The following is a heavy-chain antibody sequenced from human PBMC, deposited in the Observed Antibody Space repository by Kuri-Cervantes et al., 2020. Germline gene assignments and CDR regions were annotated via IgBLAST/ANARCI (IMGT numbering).Heavy chain of an antibody. V-gene: IGHV3-23*01. Sequence: GGSLRLSCAASGFTFSSYAMSWVRQAPGKGLEWVSAISGSGGSTYYANSVKGRFTISRDHSKNTLYLQMNSLRAEDTAVYYCAKERAAGFSYYYYYGMDVWGQGTTVTVSS. J-gene: IGHJ6*02. CDR1: GFTFSSYA. D-gene: IGHD6-13*01. CDR3: AKERAAGFSYYYYYGMDV. CDR2: ISGSGGST.